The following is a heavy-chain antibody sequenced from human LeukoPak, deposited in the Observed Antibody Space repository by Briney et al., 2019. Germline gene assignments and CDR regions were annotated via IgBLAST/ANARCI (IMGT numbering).Heavy chain of an antibody. CDR1: GXTFSSYS. V-gene: IGHV3-21*01. D-gene: IGHD3-22*01. CDR2: ISSSSSYI. J-gene: IGHJ4*02. CDR3: ARAPDSSGYYYYFDY. Sequence: GGSLRLSCAASGXTFSSYSMNWVRQAPGKGLEWVSSISSSSSYIYYADSVKGRFTISRDNTKNTVYLQMNSLRPEDTAVYYCARAPDSSGYYYYFDYWGQGALVTVSS.